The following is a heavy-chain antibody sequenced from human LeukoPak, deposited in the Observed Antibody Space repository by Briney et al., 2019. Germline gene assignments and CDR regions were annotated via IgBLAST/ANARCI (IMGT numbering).Heavy chain of an antibody. CDR1: GYTFTSYY. V-gene: IGHV1-46*01. CDR3: AILRIVATISNAFDI. D-gene: IGHD5-12*01. Sequence: ASVKVSCKASGYTFTSYYMHRVRQAPGQGLEWMGIINPSGGSTSYAQKFQGRVTLTRDTSTSTVYMELSSLRSEDTAVYYCAILRIVATISNAFDIWGQGTMVTVSS. CDR2: INPSGGST. J-gene: IGHJ3*02.